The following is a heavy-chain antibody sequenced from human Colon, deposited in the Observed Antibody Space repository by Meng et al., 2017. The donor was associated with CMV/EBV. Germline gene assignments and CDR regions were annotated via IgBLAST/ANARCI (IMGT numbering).Heavy chain of an antibody. CDR3: AKDAFGSGSHYDY. J-gene: IGHJ4*02. D-gene: IGHD3-10*01. V-gene: IGHV3-43*01. CDR1: GSGFRFDDYS. CDR2: ITWDGGRT. Sequence: GGSLRLSFVVSGSGFRFDDYSMYWVRQIPGKGLEWVSSITWDGGRTYYADSVKGRFIISRDNRKNSLYLQMNSLRTEDTALYYCAKDAFGSGSHYDYWGQGTRVTVSS.